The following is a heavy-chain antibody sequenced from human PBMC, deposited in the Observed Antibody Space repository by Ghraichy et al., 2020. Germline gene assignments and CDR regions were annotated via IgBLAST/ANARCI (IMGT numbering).Heavy chain of an antibody. Sequence: ASVKVSCKTSGYIFNSFGLSWVRQAPGQGLEWMGWVSPYSANTNYAQKFQGRVTMTTDTSTSTAYMELRSLRSDDTAVYYCARDEYYYGSGSYSVFDYWGQGTLVTVSS. V-gene: IGHV1-18*04. CDR1: GYIFNSFG. CDR3: ARDEYYYGSGSYSVFDY. CDR2: VSPYSANT. J-gene: IGHJ4*02. D-gene: IGHD3-10*01.